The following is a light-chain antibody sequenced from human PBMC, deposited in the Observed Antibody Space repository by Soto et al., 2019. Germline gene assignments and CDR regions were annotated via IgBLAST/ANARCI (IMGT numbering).Light chain of an antibody. J-gene: IGKJ5*01. Sequence: TQSPSSLSASVGDRVSITFRASQSIGTFLNWYQQVPGKAPKLLIYDASILQTGVPSRFSGSGSGTDFTLTINSLQPEDFATYYCQQAKSFPVTFSQGTRLEIK. CDR2: DAS. CDR1: QSIGTF. V-gene: IGKV1-39*01. CDR3: QQAKSFPVT.